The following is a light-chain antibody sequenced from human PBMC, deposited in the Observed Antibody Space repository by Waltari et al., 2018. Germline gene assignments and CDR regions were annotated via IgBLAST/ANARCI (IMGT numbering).Light chain of an antibody. CDR1: ESVSKF. Sequence: EVVLTQSPGTLSLSPGEGATLSCRASESVSKFLAWYQQKPGQAPRLLIYHASNRASGIPDRFSGSGFGTDFSLTISRLEPEDFAVYYCQKYDSLPATFGQGTKVEIK. J-gene: IGKJ1*01. V-gene: IGKV3-20*01. CDR2: HAS. CDR3: QKYDSLPAT.